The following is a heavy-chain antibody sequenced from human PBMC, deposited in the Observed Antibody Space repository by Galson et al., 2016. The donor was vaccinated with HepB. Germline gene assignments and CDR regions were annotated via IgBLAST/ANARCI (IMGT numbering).Heavy chain of an antibody. V-gene: IGHV2-26*01. Sequence: PALVKPTQTLTLTCTVSGFSLSDARMGVSWIRQPPGKALEWLAHIFSNDEKSYSTSLKSRLTISKDTSKSQVVLTMTNMDPVETATYYCARTGGVIPGIFFDYWGQGTLVPVSP. CDR3: ARTGGVIPGIFFDY. CDR1: GFSLSDARMG. CDR2: IFSNDEK. D-gene: IGHD2-2*01. J-gene: IGHJ4*02.